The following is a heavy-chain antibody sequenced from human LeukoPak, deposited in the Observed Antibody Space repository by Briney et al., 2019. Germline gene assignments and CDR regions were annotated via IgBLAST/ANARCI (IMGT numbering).Heavy chain of an antibody. V-gene: IGHV3-7*01. Sequence: GGSLRLSCAASGFTFSGHWMSWVRQAPGKGLEWVANINQGGSDKYYVDSVKGRFTISRDDANNLLYLQMNSLGGEDTAVYYCTRDRSRAEDDWGQGTLVTVSS. J-gene: IGHJ4*02. D-gene: IGHD1-14*01. CDR1: GFTFSGHW. CDR3: TRDRSRAEDD. CDR2: INQGGSDK.